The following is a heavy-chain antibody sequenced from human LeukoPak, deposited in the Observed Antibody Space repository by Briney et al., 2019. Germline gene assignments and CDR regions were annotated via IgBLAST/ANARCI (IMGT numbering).Heavy chain of an antibody. D-gene: IGHD3-22*01. Sequence: GGSLRLSCAASGFTVSDNYVTRVRQAPGKGLEWVSIVYNSDTTSSADSVKGRFTISRDNAENTVYLQMTSLRLEDTAVYYCASSIGGAASSNWFAAWGQGTLVTVSS. J-gene: IGHJ5*02. CDR3: ASSIGGAASSNWFAA. V-gene: IGHV3-53*01. CDR2: VYNSDTT. CDR1: GFTVSDNY.